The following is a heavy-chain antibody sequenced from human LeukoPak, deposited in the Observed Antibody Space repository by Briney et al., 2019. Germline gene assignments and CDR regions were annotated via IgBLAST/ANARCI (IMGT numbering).Heavy chain of an antibody. J-gene: IGHJ4*02. CDR1: GFTFSSYA. D-gene: IGHD3-10*01. Sequence: GGSLRLSCAASGFTFSSYAMHWVRQAPGKGLEWVAVISYDGSNKYYADSVKGRFTISRDNSKNTLYLQMNSLRAEDTAVYYCARDSRYGSGSYFNYWGQGTLVTVSS. V-gene: IGHV3-30*07. CDR2: ISYDGSNK. CDR3: ARDSRYGSGSYFNY.